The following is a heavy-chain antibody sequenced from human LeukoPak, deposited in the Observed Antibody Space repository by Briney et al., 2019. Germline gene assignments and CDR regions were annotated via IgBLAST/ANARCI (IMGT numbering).Heavy chain of an antibody. CDR3: AAGDLRWELLHN. Sequence: ASVKVSCKASGFTFTNSAVQWVRQARGQRLEWIGWIVVGSGNTNYAQKFQERVTITRDMSTSTAYMELSSLRSEDTAVYYCAAGDLRWELLHNWGQGTLVTVSS. J-gene: IGHJ4*02. CDR2: IVVGSGNT. D-gene: IGHD1-26*01. V-gene: IGHV1-58*01. CDR1: GFTFTNSA.